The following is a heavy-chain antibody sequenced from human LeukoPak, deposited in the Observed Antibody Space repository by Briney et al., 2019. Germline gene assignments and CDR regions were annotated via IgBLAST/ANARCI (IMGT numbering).Heavy chain of an antibody. CDR3: ARGLDGDHVDY. CDR2: IIPILGIA. CDR1: GGTFSSYG. J-gene: IGHJ4*02. D-gene: IGHD4-17*01. V-gene: IGHV1-69*04. Sequence: SVKVSCKASGGTFSSYGISWVRQAPGQGLEWMGRIIPILGIANYAQKFQGRVTITADKSTSTAYMELSSLRSEDTAVYYCARGLDGDHVDYWGQGTLVTVSS.